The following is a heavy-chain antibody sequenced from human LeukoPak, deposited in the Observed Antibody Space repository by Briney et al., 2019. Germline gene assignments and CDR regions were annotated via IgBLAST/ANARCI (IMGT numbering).Heavy chain of an antibody. D-gene: IGHD2-15*01. CDR1: GFTFSSYS. J-gene: IGHJ4*02. Sequence: GGSLRLSCAASGFTFSSYSMNWVRQAPGKGLEWVSSISSSSSYIYYADSVKGRFTISRDNSKNTLYLQMNSLRAEDTAVYYCAKVAYCSGGSCPYYFDYWGQGTLVTVSS. V-gene: IGHV3-21*04. CDR2: ISSSSSYI. CDR3: AKVAYCSGGSCPYYFDY.